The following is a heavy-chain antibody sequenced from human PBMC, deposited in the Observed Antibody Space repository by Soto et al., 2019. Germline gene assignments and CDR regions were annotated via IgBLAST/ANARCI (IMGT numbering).Heavy chain of an antibody. J-gene: IGHJ6*03. CDR1: GDSVSSNSAA. CDR3: ARGRRYNWNYAIYYYMDV. D-gene: IGHD1-7*01. V-gene: IGHV6-1*01. Sequence: PSQTLSLTCAISGDSVSSNSAAWNWIRQSPSRGLEWLGRTYYRSKWYNDYAVSVKSRITINPDTSKNQFSLQLNSVTPEDTAVYYCARGRRYNWNYAIYYYMDVWGKGTTVTVSS. CDR2: TYYRSKWYN.